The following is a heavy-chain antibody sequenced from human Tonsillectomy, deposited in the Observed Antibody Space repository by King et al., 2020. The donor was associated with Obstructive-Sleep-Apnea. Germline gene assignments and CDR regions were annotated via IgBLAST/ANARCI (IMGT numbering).Heavy chain of an antibody. D-gene: IGHD3-10*01. CDR2: IGTAGDT. V-gene: IGHV3-13*01. J-gene: IGHJ3*02. Sequence: VQLVESGGGLVQPGGSLRLSCAASGFTFSSYEMHWVRQATGKGREGVSAIGTAGDTYYPGPVKGRFTISRENAKKPLFLQMNSRRAGDTAVYYCARGHYGSGVRGKSAFDIWGQGTMVTVSS. CDR1: GFTFSSYE. CDR3: ARGHYGSGVRGKSAFDI.